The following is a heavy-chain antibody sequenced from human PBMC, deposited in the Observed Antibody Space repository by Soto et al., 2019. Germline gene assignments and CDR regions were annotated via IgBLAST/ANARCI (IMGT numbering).Heavy chain of an antibody. V-gene: IGHV3-15*01. CDR3: TPDGFLEWLLYWSTHPHPYGMDV. CDR2: IKSKTDGGTT. Sequence: PGGSLRLSCAASGFSFSNAWMSWVRQAPGKGLEWVGRIKSKTDGGTTDYAAPVKGRFTISRDDSKNTLYLQMNSLKTEDTAVYYCTPDGFLEWLLYWSTHPHPYGMDVWGQATTVTLSS. J-gene: IGHJ6*02. D-gene: IGHD3-3*01. CDR1: GFSFSNAW.